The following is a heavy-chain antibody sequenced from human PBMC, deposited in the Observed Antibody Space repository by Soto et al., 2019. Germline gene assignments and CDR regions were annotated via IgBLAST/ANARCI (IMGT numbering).Heavy chain of an antibody. CDR3: AASPEWERLNWAFDP. CDR2: IVVGSGNT. V-gene: IGHV1-58*01. CDR1: GFTFTSSA. J-gene: IGHJ5*02. D-gene: IGHD1-26*01. Sequence: ASVKVSCKASGFTFTSSAVQWVRQARGQRLEWIGWIVVGSGNTNYAQKFQERVTITRDMSTSTAYMELSSLRSEDTAVYYCAASPEWERLNWAFDPWGQGTLVTVS.